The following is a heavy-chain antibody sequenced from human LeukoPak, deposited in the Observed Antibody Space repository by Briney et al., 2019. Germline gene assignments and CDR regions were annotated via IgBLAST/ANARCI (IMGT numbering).Heavy chain of an antibody. Sequence: SETLSLTCTVPGGSISSYYWSWIRQPPGKGLEWIGYIYYSGSTNYNPSLKSRVTISVDTSKNQFSLKLSSVTAADTAVYYCARLGAQEGNWFDPWGQGTLVTVSS. V-gene: IGHV4-59*01. J-gene: IGHJ5*02. CDR2: IYYSGST. CDR1: GGSISSYY. CDR3: ARLGAQEGNWFDP.